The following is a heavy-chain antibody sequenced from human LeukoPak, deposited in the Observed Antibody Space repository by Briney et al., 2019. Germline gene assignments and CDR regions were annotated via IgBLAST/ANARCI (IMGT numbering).Heavy chain of an antibody. Sequence: ASVKVSCKASGDTFSSYAISWVRQAPGQGLEWMGWINTNTGNPTYAQGFTGRFVFSLDTSVSTAYLQISSLKAEDTAVYYCARGLGTVAGTLDYYYYMDVWGKGTTVTVSS. J-gene: IGHJ6*03. CDR3: ARGLGTVAGTLDYYYYMDV. CDR2: INTNTGNP. V-gene: IGHV7-4-1*02. D-gene: IGHD6-19*01. CDR1: GDTFSSYA.